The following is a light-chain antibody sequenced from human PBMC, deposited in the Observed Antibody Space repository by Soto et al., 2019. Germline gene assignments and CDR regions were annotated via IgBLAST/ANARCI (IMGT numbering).Light chain of an antibody. CDR1: QTLNSAY. V-gene: IGKV3-20*01. Sequence: DIVLTQSPDTLSSSPGERATLSCKVSQTLNSAYLAWYQKKPGQPPRLLIYGASSRANGSPDRFSGSGSGTDFTLIISRMEPEDFAVYYCQKFDRSLGCFGGGTKVEIK. J-gene: IGKJ4*01. CDR2: GAS. CDR3: QKFDRSLGC.